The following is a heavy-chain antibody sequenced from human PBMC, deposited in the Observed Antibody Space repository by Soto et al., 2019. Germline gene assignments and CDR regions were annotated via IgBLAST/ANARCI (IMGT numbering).Heavy chain of an antibody. CDR3: ARDLDSSCLFDY. D-gene: IGHD6-13*01. V-gene: IGHV1-3*01. Sequence: ASVKVSCKTSGGTFSSYAISWVRQAPGQGLEWMGWINAGNGNTKYSQKFQGRVTITRDTSASTAYMELSSLRSEDTAVYYCARDLDSSCLFDYWGQGTLVTV. CDR2: INAGNGNT. J-gene: IGHJ4*02. CDR1: GGTFSSYA.